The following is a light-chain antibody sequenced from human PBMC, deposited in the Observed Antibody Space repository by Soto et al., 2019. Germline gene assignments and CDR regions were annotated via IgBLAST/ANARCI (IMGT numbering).Light chain of an antibody. CDR2: GAT. J-gene: IGKJ1*01. CDR1: QSVSSSY. CDR3: QQYGNSPWT. V-gene: IGKV3-20*01. Sequence: EIVLTQSTGTLSLFPGDRATLSCRASQSVSSSYLSWYQQKPGQAPRVLIYGATTRATGIPDRFSGSGSGTDFTLTISRLEPEDFAVYYCQQYGNSPWTFGQGTKVEIK.